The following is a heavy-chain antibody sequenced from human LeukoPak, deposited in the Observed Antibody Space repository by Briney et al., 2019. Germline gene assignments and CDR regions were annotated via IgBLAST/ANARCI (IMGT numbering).Heavy chain of an antibody. CDR1: GVSINIGTDY. V-gene: IGHV4-61*02. J-gene: IGHJ6*03. CDR2: IYTSGST. D-gene: IGHD6-13*01. Sequence: SETLSLTCTVSGVSINIGTDYWSWIRQPAGKGLEWIGRIYTSGSTDYNPSLKSRVIISVDTSKNHFSLKLSSVTAADTAVYYCARGTIAADDYNYMDVWGKGTTVTISS. CDR3: ARGTIAADDYNYMDV.